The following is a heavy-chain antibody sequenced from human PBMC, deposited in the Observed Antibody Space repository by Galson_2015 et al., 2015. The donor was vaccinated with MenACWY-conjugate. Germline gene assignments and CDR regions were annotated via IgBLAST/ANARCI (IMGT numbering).Heavy chain of an antibody. CDR2: VGRGGRST. D-gene: IGHD3/OR15-3a*01. CDR3: AKVIYGARYYFEH. J-gene: IGHJ4*02. Sequence: SLRLSCAASGFTLTNNAMSWVRQAPGKGLQWVAGVGRGGRSTFYTDPVRGRFTIPRDNSKNTLDLQMDSLRVEDTAVYYCAKVIYGARYYFEHWGQGSLVTVSS. CDR1: GFTLTNNA. V-gene: IGHV3-23*01.